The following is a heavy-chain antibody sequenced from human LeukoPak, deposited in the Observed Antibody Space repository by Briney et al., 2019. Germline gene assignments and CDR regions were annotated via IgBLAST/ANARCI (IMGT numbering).Heavy chain of an antibody. J-gene: IGHJ4*02. CDR3: ANQQGGNPAY. V-gene: IGHV3-74*01. Sequence: GGSLRLSCAASGLTFSSHWMHWVRQAPGKGLVWVSRITNDGSSTTYADSVKGRFTISRDNAKNMLYLQVNSLRAEDTAVFYCANQQGGNPAYWGQGTLVTVSS. CDR2: ITNDGSST. CDR1: GLTFSSHW. D-gene: IGHD1-14*01.